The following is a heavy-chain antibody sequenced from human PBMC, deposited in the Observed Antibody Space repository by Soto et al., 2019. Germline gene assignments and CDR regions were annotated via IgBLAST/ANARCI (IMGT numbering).Heavy chain of an antibody. CDR3: ARATEASYGMDV. CDR1: GFTFSSYG. Sequence: PGGSLRVSCAASGFTFSSYGMHWVRQAPGKGLEWVAVIWYDGSNKYYADSVKGRFTISRDNSKNTLYLQMNSLRAEDTAVYYCARATEASYGMDVWGQGTTVTVSS. J-gene: IGHJ6*02. CDR2: IWYDGSNK. V-gene: IGHV3-33*01.